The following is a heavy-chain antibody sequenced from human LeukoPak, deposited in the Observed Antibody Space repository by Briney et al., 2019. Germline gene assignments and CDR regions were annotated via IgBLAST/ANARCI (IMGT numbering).Heavy chain of an antibody. CDR2: VYSGGNT. CDR1: GFAVSDNY. D-gene: IGHD2-21*01. V-gene: IGHV3-53*01. Sequence: GGSLRLSCTASGFAVSDNYMAWVRQAPGKGLEWVSVVYSGGNTYYADSVEGRFTISRDNSKNTLYLQMNSLRVEDTAVYYCAKDFRIGYSAHFDYWGQGALVTVSS. CDR3: AKDFRIGYSAHFDY. J-gene: IGHJ4*02.